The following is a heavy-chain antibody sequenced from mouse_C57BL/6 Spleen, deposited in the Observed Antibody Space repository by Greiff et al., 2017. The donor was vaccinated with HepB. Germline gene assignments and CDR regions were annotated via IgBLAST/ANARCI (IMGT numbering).Heavy chain of an antibody. J-gene: IGHJ1*03. V-gene: IGHV1-18*01. D-gene: IGHD2-4*01. CDR2: INPNNGGT. Sequence: EVQLQQSGPELVKPGASVKIPCKASGYTFTDYNMDWVKQSHGKSLEWIGDINPNNGGTIYNQKFKGKATLTVDKSSSTAYMELRSLTSEDTAVYYYARGLIYSEYDGYFDVWGKGTTVTVSS. CDR3: ARGLIYSEYDGYFDV. CDR1: GYTFTDYN.